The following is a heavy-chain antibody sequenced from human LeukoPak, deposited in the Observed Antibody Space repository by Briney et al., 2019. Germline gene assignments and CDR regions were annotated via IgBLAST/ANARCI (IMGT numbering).Heavy chain of an antibody. CDR3: ATFAVAGTLRDAFDI. V-gene: IGHV3-30-3*01. CDR1: GFTFSSYA. D-gene: IGHD6-19*01. J-gene: IGHJ3*02. Sequence: GGSLRLSCAASGFTFSSYAMHWVRQAPGKGLEWVAVISYDGSNKYYADSVKGRFTISRDNSKNTLYLQMNSLRAEDTAVYYCATFAVAGTLRDAFDIWGQGTMVTVSS. CDR2: ISYDGSNK.